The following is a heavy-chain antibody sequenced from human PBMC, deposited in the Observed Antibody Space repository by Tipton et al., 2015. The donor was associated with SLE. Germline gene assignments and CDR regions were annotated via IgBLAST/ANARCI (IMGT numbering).Heavy chain of an antibody. J-gene: IGHJ4*02. V-gene: IGHV3-33*06. Sequence: SLRLSCAASGFTFSTYGMHWVRQAPGKGLEWVAVIWYDGSNKYYADSVKGRFSISRDNSQTTLFLQMNSVKVEDTAVYYCAKDRPIAAAPGAFDYWGRGTLVTVSS. D-gene: IGHD6-13*01. CDR2: IWYDGSNK. CDR3: AKDRPIAAAPGAFDY. CDR1: GFTFSTYG.